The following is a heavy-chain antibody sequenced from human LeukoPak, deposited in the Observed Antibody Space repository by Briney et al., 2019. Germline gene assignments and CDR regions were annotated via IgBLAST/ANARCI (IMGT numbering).Heavy chain of an antibody. V-gene: IGHV1-46*01. CDR3: ARDIRARGASYYGMDV. D-gene: IGHD1-26*01. J-gene: IGHJ6*02. Sequence: ASVKVSCKASGYTFTSYGISWVRQAPGQGLEWMGIINPSGGSTSYAQKFQGRVTMTRDTSTSTVYMELSSLRSEDTAVYYCARDIRARGASYYGMDVWGQGTTVTVSS. CDR1: GYTFTSYG. CDR2: INPSGGST.